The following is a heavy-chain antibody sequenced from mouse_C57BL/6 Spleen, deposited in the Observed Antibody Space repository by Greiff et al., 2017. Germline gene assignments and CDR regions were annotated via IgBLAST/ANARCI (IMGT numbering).Heavy chain of an antibody. V-gene: IGHV5-9-1*02. CDR3: TRVDYDGNYFDY. CDR2: ISSGGDYI. D-gene: IGHD2-4*01. CDR1: GFTFSSYA. Sequence: EVKLMESGEGLVKPGGSLKLSCAASGFTFSSYAMSWVRQTPEKRLEWVAYISSGGDYIYSADTVKGRFTLSRDNARNSLYLQMSSLKSEDTAMYYCTRVDYDGNYFDYWGQGTTLTVSS. J-gene: IGHJ2*01.